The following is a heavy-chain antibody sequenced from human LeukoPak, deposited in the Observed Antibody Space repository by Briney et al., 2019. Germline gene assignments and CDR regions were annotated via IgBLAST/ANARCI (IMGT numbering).Heavy chain of an antibody. Sequence: SVKVSCKASGGTFSSYAISWVRQAPGQGLEWMGGIIPIFGTANYAQKFQGRVTITADKSTSTAYMELSSLRSEDTAVYYCARMGRVLHGVYYYYYMDVWGKGTTVTVSS. D-gene: IGHD3-10*01. V-gene: IGHV1-69*06. J-gene: IGHJ6*03. CDR3: ARMGRVLHGVYYYYYMDV. CDR1: GGTFSSYA. CDR2: IIPIFGTA.